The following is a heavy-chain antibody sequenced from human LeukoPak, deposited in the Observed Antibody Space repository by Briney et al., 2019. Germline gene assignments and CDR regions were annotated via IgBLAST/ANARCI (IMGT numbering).Heavy chain of an antibody. Sequence: GGSLRLSYAASGFTFSSYAMSWVRQAPGKGLEWVSAISGSGGSTYYADSVKGRFTISRDNSKNTLYLQMNSLRAEDTAVYYCAKAWIPRXGAADYWGQGTLVTVSS. V-gene: IGHV3-23*01. CDR2: ISGSGGST. D-gene: IGHD4-17*01. CDR1: GFTFSSYA. CDR3: AKAWIPRXGAADY. J-gene: IGHJ4*02.